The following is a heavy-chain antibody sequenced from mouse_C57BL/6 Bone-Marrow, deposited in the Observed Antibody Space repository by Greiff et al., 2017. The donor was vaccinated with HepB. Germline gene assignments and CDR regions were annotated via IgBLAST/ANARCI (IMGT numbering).Heavy chain of an antibody. D-gene: IGHD1-1*01. CDR3: ARSYYYGSSYERGHYAMDY. CDR2: IDPSDSYT. CDR1: GYTFTSYW. Sequence: QVQLQQPGAELVMPGASVKLSCKASGYTFTSYWMHWVKQRPGQGLEWIGEIDPSDSYTNYNQKFKGKSTLTVDKSSSTAYMQLSSLTSEDSAVYYCARSYYYGSSYERGHYAMDYWGQGTSVTVSS. J-gene: IGHJ4*01. V-gene: IGHV1-69*01.